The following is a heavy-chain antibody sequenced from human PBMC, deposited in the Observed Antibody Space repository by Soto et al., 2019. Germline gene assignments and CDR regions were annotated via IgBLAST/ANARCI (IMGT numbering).Heavy chain of an antibody. J-gene: IGHJ6*02. CDR3: ARDLKRVYYYYGMDV. CDR1: GGTFSSYA. V-gene: IGHV1-69*01. Sequence: QVQLVQSGAEVKKPGSSVKVSCKASGGTFSSYAISWVRQAPGQGLEWMGGIIPIFGTANYGQKFQGRVTITADESASTAYMELSSLRCEDTAVYYCARDLKRVYYYYGMDVWGQGTTVTVSS. CDR2: IIPIFGTA.